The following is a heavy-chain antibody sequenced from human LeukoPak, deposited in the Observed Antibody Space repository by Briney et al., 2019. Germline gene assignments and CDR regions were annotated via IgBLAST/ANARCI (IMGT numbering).Heavy chain of an antibody. CDR3: AKDRYSSGYYYLDY. Sequence: GRSLRLSCAASGFTFDDYAMHWVRQAPGKGLEWVSGISWNSGSIGYADSVKGRFTICRDNAKNSLYLQMNSLRAEDTALYYCAKDRYSSGYYYLDYWGQGTLVTVSS. V-gene: IGHV3-9*01. D-gene: IGHD3-22*01. CDR2: ISWNSGSI. J-gene: IGHJ4*02. CDR1: GFTFDDYA.